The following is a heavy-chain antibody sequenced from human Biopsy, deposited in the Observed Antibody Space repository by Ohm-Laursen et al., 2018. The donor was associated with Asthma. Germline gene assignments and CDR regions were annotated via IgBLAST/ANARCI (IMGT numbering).Heavy chain of an antibody. J-gene: IGHJ4*02. D-gene: IGHD6-19*01. CDR3: ARESSVAGSSDFDY. CDR1: GFTFSRDG. V-gene: IGHV3-30*03. Sequence: SLRLSCAASGFTFSRDGMHWVRQAPGKGLEWVAVISYDGSNKYYGDSVQGRFTFTRDNSKNTLYLQMNSLRAEDTAVYYCARESSVAGSSDFDYWGQGTLVTVSS. CDR2: ISYDGSNK.